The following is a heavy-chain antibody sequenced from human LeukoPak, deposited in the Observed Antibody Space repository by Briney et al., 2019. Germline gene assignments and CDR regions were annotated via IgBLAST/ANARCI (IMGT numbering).Heavy chain of an antibody. J-gene: IGHJ6*03. CDR1: GYTFTGYY. CDR2: ISAYNGNT. D-gene: IGHD3-16*01. CDR3: VREGGGLSYYHMDV. V-gene: IGHV1-18*04. Sequence: ASVKVSCKASGYTFTGYYMHWVRQAPGRGLEWMGWISAYNGNTNYAQKLQGRVTMTTDTSTTTAYMELRSLRSDDTAVYYCVREGGGLSYYHMDVWGKGTTVTVSS.